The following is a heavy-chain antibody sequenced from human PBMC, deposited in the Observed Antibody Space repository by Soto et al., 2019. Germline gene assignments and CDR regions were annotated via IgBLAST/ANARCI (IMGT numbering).Heavy chain of an antibody. D-gene: IGHD3-10*01. V-gene: IGHV1-69*13. J-gene: IGHJ6*02. Sequence: SVKVSCKASGGTFSSYAISWVRQAPGQGLEWMGGIIPIFGTANYAQKFQGRVTITADESTSTAYMELSSLRSEDTAVYYCARETITMVRGVIIMDYYYGMDVWGQGTTVTVSS. CDR1: GGTFSSYA. CDR2: IIPIFGTA. CDR3: ARETITMVRGVIIMDYYYGMDV.